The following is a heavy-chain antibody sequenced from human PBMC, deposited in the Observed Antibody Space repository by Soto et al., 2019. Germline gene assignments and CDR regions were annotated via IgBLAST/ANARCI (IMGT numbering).Heavy chain of an antibody. Sequence: EVQLVESGGGLVKPGGSLRLSCAASGFTFSSYSMNWVRQAPGKGLEWVSSISSSSSYIYYADSVKGRFTISRDNAKNSLYLQMNSLRAEDTAVYYCARGVPAARDGIWGFDYWVQGTLVTVSS. CDR2: ISSSSSYI. CDR3: ARGVPAARDGIWGFDY. V-gene: IGHV3-21*01. CDR1: GFTFSSYS. D-gene: IGHD2-2*01. J-gene: IGHJ4*02.